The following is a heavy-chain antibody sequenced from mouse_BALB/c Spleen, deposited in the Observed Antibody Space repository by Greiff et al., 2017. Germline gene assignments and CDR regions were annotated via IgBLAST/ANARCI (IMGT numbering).Heavy chain of an antibody. CDR2: ISTYYGDA. CDR1: GYTFTDYA. J-gene: IGHJ1*01. CDR3: ARTGTGTYWYFDV. Sequence: VQLQQSGAELVRPGVSVKISCKGSGYTFTDYAMHWVKQSHAKSLEWIGVISTYYGDASYNQKFKGKATMTVDKSSSTAYMELARLTSEDSAIYYCARTGTGTYWYFDVWGAGTTVTVSS. V-gene: IGHV1S137*01. D-gene: IGHD4-1*01.